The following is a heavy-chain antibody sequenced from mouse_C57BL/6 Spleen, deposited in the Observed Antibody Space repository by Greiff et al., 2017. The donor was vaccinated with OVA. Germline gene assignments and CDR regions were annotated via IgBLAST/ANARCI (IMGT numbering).Heavy chain of an antibody. CDR1: GFSLTSYG. CDR3: AKMGGSTYGENYFDY. CDR2: IWRGGST. V-gene: IGHV2-5*01. D-gene: IGHD1-1*01. Sequence: QVHVKQSGPGLVQPSQSLSITCTVSGFSLTSYGVHWVRQSPGKGLEWLGVIWRGGSTDYNAAFMSRLSITKDNSKSQVFFKMNSLQADDTAIYYCAKMGGSTYGENYFDYWGQGTTLTVSS. J-gene: IGHJ2*01.